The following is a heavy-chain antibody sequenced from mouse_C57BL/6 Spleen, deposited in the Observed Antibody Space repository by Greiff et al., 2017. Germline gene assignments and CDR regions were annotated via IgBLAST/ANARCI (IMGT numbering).Heavy chain of an antibody. V-gene: IGHV1-18*01. CDR2: INPNNGGT. CDR3: ARGGVVPFAY. CDR1: GYTFTDYN. J-gene: IGHJ3*01. D-gene: IGHD1-1*01. Sequence: VQLQQSGPELVKPGASVKIPCKASGYTFTDYNMDWVKQSHGKSLEWIGDINPNNGGTIYNQKFKGKATLTVDKSSSTAYMELRSLTSEDTAVYYCARGGVVPFAYWGQGTLVTVSA.